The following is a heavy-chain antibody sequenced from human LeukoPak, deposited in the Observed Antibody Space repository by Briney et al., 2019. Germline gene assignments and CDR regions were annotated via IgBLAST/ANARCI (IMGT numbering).Heavy chain of an antibody. CDR2: ISSSGSTI. V-gene: IGHV3-48*03. Sequence: GGSLRLSCAASGFTFSSYEMNWVPQAPGKGLEWVSYISSSGSTIYYADAVKGRFTISRDNAKNSLYLQINSLRAEDTAVYYCARSLVVGATYPYHWGQGTLVTVSS. D-gene: IGHD1-26*01. J-gene: IGHJ5*02. CDR3: ARSLVVGATYPYH. CDR1: GFTFSSYE.